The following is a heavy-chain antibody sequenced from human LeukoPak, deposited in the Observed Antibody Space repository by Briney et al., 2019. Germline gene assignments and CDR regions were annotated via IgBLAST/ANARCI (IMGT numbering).Heavy chain of an antibody. CDR1: GGSISSSSYY. V-gene: IGHV4-39*07. J-gene: IGHJ4*02. CDR2: IYYSGST. D-gene: IGHD6-6*01. CDR3: ARGKTRTNIAPLRSRLEYYFDY. Sequence: KPSETLSLTCTVSGGSISSSSYYWGWIRQPPGKGLEWIGSIYYSGSTYYNPSLKSRVTISVDTSKNQFSLKLSSVTAADTAMYYCARGKTRTNIAPLRSRLEYYFDYWGQGSLVTVSS.